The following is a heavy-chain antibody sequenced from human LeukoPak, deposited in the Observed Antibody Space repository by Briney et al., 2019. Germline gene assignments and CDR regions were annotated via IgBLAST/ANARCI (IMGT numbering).Heavy chain of an antibody. D-gene: IGHD6-6*01. Sequence: ASVKVSCKASGYTFTSYAMNWERRAPGQGLEWMGWINTNTGNPTYAQGFTGRFVFSLDTSVSTAYLQISSLKAEDTAVYYCARSSSARNYYYYYMDVWGKGTTVTVSS. CDR1: GYTFTSYA. CDR2: INTNTGNP. J-gene: IGHJ6*03. CDR3: ARSSSARNYYYYYMDV. V-gene: IGHV7-4-1*02.